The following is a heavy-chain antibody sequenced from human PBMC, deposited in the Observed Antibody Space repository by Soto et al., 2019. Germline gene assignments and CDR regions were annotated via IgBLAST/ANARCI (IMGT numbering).Heavy chain of an antibody. D-gene: IGHD3-22*01. J-gene: IGHJ4*02. CDR1: GYPFTSYA. CDR3: ERGFSSYYASSGNVDD. Sequence: WDSVKVSFTASGYPFTSYAMHWVRQAPGQSLEWMGWINACNGNTKYSHKVQGRVTITRDTSASTAYMELSSLRSEDTAVYYCERGFSSYYASSGNVDDWGQGTMVTVSS. V-gene: IGHV1-3*01. CDR2: INACNGNT.